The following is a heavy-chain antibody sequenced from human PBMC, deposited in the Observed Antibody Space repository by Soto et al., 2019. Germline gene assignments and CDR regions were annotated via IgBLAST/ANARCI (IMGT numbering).Heavy chain of an antibody. Sequence: EIQLLESGGGLVQPGGSLRLACTASGFTFSNYGISWVRQAPGKGLEWVSVISGSGSTANDADSVKGRFTISRDNSKNTLYLQMNSLRAEDTAVYYCAKGRSGWSPFDYWGQGTLVTVSS. CDR3: AKGRSGWSPFDY. CDR2: ISGSGSTA. CDR1: GFTFSNYG. J-gene: IGHJ4*02. D-gene: IGHD6-19*01. V-gene: IGHV3-23*01.